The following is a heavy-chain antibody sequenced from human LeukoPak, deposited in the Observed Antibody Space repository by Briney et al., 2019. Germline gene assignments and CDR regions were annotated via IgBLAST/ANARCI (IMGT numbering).Heavy chain of an antibody. D-gene: IGHD2-2*01. CDR1: GYSFTSYW. Sequence: GESLQISCKGSGYSFTSYWIGWVRQMPGKGLEWMGIIYPGDSDTRYSPSFQGQVTISADKSISTAYLQWSSLKASDTAMYYCARQGSTSFRYFDYWGQGTLVTVSS. CDR3: ARQGSTSFRYFDY. V-gene: IGHV5-51*01. J-gene: IGHJ4*02. CDR2: IYPGDSDT.